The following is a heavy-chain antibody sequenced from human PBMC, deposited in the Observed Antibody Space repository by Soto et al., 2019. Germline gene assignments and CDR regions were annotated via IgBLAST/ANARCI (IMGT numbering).Heavy chain of an antibody. D-gene: IGHD1-1*01. Sequence: ASVKVSCKASGGTFSSYAISWVRQAPGQGLEWMGGIIPIFGTANYVQKFQGRVTITADESTSTAYMELSSLRSEDTAVYYCARDTAEMATTLYGMDVWGQGTTVTVSS. V-gene: IGHV1-69*13. CDR2: IIPIFGTA. CDR3: ARDTAEMATTLYGMDV. J-gene: IGHJ6*02. CDR1: GGTFSSYA.